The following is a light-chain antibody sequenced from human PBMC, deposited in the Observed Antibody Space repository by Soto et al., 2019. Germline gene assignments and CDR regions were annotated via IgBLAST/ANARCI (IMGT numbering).Light chain of an antibody. J-gene: IGLJ1*01. CDR1: SSDVGAYNY. Sequence: QSVLTQPASVSGSLGQSITISCSGTSSDVGAYNYVSWYQQQPGKAPKLMISEVSNRPSGVSNRFSGSKSGNTASLTISGLQAEDEADYYCCSFTSINTYVFGTGTKVTVL. CDR2: EVS. V-gene: IGLV2-14*01. CDR3: CSFTSINTYV.